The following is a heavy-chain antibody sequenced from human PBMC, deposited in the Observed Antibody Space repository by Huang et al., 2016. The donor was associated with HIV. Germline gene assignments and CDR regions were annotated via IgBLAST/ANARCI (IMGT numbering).Heavy chain of an antibody. J-gene: IGHJ6*02. D-gene: IGHD3-3*01. CDR2: IMHIGGA. CDR1: GGPFNNY. CDR3: ARVPTPSYYDFWSISPSHEDVYYYNMDV. Sequence: QVQLQQWGAGVLKPSETLSLTCAVYGGPFNNYWRWVRQLTGRRLEWLGEIMHIGGANYNPSLKSAVSMSRDPSKKQFARRLTSGTAADTAVYYGARVPTPSYYDFWSISPSHEDVYYYNMDVWGQGTTVIVSS. V-gene: IGHV4-34*02.